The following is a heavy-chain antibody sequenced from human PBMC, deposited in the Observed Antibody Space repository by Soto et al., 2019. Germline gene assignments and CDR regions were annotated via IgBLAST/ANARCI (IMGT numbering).Heavy chain of an antibody. CDR2: INQSGST. CDR1: GESFSGNY. CDR3: ARGRRIYARVIAVAGDFDY. V-gene: IGHV4-34*01. D-gene: IGHD6-19*01. J-gene: IGHJ4*02. Sequence: SETLSLTCAVYGESFSGNYWSWIRQPPGKGLEWIGEINQSGSTNYNPSLKSRVTISVDTSKNQFSLKLSSLTAADTAVYYCARGRRIYARVIAVAGDFDYWGQGTLVTVSS.